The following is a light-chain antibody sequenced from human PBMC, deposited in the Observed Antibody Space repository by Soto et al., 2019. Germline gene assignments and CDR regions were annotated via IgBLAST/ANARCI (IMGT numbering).Light chain of an antibody. CDR2: DVS. CDR1: SSDVGGYNY. V-gene: IGLV2-14*01. Sequence: QAVVTQPASVSGSPGQSITISCTGTSSDVGGYNYVSWYQQHPGKAPKLMIYDVSNRPSGVSNRFSGSKSGNTASLTISGLQAEDEADYYCSSYKVFGGGTKLTVL. CDR3: SSYKV. J-gene: IGLJ2*01.